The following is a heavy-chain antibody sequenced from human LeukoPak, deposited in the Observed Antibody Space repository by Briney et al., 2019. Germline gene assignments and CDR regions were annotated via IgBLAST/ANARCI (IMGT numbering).Heavy chain of an antibody. CDR1: GGSISSYY. Sequence: PSETLSLTCTVSGGSISSYYWSWIRPPAGKGLEWIGRIYTSGSTNYNPSLKSRVTMSVDTSKNQFSLKLSSVTAADTAVYYCAGRIAVAGGAFDYWGQGTLVTVSS. D-gene: IGHD6-19*01. CDR2: IYTSGST. V-gene: IGHV4-4*07. J-gene: IGHJ4*02. CDR3: AGRIAVAGGAFDY.